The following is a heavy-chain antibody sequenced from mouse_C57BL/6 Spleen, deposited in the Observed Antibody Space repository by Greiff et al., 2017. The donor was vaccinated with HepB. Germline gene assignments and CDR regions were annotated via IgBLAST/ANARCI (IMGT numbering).Heavy chain of an antibody. D-gene: IGHD2-5*01. CDR2: IYPGDGDT. V-gene: IGHV1-80*01. J-gene: IGHJ4*01. CDR1: GYAFSSYW. CDR3: ARSGYSNDAMDY. Sequence: VQLQQSGAELVKPGASVKISCKASGYAFSSYWMNWVKQRPGKGLEWIGQIYPGDGDTNYNGKFKGKATLTADKSSSTAYMQLSSLTSEDSAVYCCARSGYSNDAMDYWGQGTSVTVSS.